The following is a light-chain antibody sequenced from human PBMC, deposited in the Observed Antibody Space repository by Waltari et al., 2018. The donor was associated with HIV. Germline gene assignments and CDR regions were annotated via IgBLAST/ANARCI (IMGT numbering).Light chain of an antibody. CDR1: SLRSYY. CDR2: GKN. Sequence: SSELTQDPAVSVALGQTVRITCQGDSLRSYYASWYQQKPGQAPVLGIYGKNNRPSGIPDRFSVSSSGNTASLTITGAQAEDEADYYCNSRDSSGNHLVVFGGGTKLTVL. V-gene: IGLV3-19*01. J-gene: IGLJ2*01. CDR3: NSRDSSGNHLVV.